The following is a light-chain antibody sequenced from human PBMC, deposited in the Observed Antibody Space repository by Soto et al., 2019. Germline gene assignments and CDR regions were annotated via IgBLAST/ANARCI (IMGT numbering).Light chain of an antibody. V-gene: IGKV3-11*01. CDR3: LQRSNWPLT. CDR1: QNVGSH. Sequence: EIVLTQSPATLSLSPGERATLSCRASQNVGSHLAWYQQKPGQAPRLLIYDSSNRATGFPTRFGGSGSGTDFTLTITSLEPVDIAVYYCLQRSNWPLTFGGGTKVDIK. J-gene: IGKJ4*01. CDR2: DSS.